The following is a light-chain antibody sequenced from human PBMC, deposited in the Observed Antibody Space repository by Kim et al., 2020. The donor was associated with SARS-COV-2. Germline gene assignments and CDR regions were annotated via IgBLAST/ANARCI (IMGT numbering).Light chain of an antibody. Sequence: SAGRRATLCCRGNPCGRNNGLACCQHKAGDAARLLIYSVSTRATGIPHIFCRGGSVTDFTLTISRLDPEDFAMYHCNQYSIRPPYTFGQGTKLEI. V-gene: IGKV3-20*01. CDR3: NQYSIRPPYT. CDR2: SVS. J-gene: IGKJ2*01. CDR1: PCGRNNG.